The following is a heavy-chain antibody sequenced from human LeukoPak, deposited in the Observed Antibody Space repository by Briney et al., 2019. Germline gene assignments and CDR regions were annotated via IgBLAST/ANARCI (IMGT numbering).Heavy chain of an antibody. CDR3: ARGGVYSSSSEFTY. CDR1: GGSISSYY. D-gene: IGHD6-6*01. CDR2: IYTSGST. J-gene: IGHJ4*02. Sequence: SETLSLTCTVSGGSISSYYWSWIRQPAGKGLEWIGRIYTSGSTNYNPSLKSRVTMSVDTSKNQFSLKLSSVTAADTAVYYCARGGVYSSSSEFTYWGQGTLVTVSS. V-gene: IGHV4-4*07.